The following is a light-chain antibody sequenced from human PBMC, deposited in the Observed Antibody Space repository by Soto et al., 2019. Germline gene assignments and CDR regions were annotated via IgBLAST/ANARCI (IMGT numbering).Light chain of an antibody. V-gene: IGKV2-30*01. CDR3: MQGTSWPYT. CDR2: KIS. CDR1: QSPVTSDGYTY. J-gene: IGKJ2*01. Sequence: DVVMTQSPLSLSVIPGQPASISCRSSQSPVTSDGYTYLNWFHQRPGQSPRRLIYKISNRDSGVPDRFIGNGSGTEFTLKISRVEAEDVGIYYCMQGTSWPYTFGQGTKLEI.